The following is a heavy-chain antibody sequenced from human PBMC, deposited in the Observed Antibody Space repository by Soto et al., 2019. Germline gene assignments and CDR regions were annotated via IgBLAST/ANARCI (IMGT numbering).Heavy chain of an antibody. CDR1: GFTFSSYG. J-gene: IGHJ5*02. CDR3: AKTMVRGVPSNWFDP. Sequence: RGSLRLSCAASGFTFSSYGMHWVRQAPGKGLEWVAVISYDGSNKYYADSVKGRFTISRDNSKNTLYLQMNSLRAEDTAVYYCAKTMVRGVPSNWFDPWGQGTLVTVSS. CDR2: ISYDGSNK. D-gene: IGHD3-10*01. V-gene: IGHV3-30*18.